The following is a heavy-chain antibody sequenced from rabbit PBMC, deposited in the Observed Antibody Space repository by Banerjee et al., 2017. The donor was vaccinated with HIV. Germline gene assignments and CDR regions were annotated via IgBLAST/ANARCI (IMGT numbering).Heavy chain of an antibody. Sequence: QSLEESGGDLVKPGASLTLTCTASGFSFSSSYYMCWVRQAPGKGLEWIACIYGSSSGSTYYASWAKGRFTISKTSSTTVTLQMTSPTAADTATYFCARGYDDYDARLDLWGQGTLVTVS. J-gene: IGHJ3*01. CDR2: IYGSSSGST. D-gene: IGHD2-1*01. V-gene: IGHV1S40*01. CDR1: GFSFSSSYY. CDR3: ARGYDDYDARLDL.